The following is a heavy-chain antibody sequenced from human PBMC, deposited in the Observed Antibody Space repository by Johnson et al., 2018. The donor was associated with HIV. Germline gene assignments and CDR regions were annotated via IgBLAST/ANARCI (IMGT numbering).Heavy chain of an antibody. V-gene: IGHV3-7*01. CDR1: GFIFGMFS. CDR3: ARDSPFDAFDI. Sequence: VQLVESGGGLVQPGGSLRLSCAASGFIFGMFSMRWVRQAPGRGLERVANIKQDGSEKYYVDSVKGRFTISRDNSKNTLYLQMNSLRAEDTAVYYCARDSPFDAFDIWGQGTMVTVSS. J-gene: IGHJ3*02. CDR2: IKQDGSEK.